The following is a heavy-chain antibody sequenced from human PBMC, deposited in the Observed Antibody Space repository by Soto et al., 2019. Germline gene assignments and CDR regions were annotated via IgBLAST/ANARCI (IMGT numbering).Heavy chain of an antibody. Sequence: ASVKVSCKASGYTFTSYGIHWVRQAPGQRLEWVGWINAANGDTKYSPKFQGRVTITRDTSASTAYMELSSLRSEDTAVYYCVRRHVSATGIDWFDPWGQGTLVTVSS. D-gene: IGHD6-13*01. CDR2: INAANGDT. V-gene: IGHV1-3*01. CDR3: VRRHVSATGIDWFDP. CDR1: GYTFTSYG. J-gene: IGHJ5*02.